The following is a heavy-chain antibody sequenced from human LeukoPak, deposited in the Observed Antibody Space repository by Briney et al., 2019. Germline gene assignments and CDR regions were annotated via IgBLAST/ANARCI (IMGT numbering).Heavy chain of an antibody. J-gene: IGHJ3*02. Sequence: PGGSLRLSCAASGFTFSSYAMSWVRQAPGKGLEWVSAISGSGGSTYYADSVKGRFTISRDNSKNTLYLQMNSLRAEDTAVYYCAKVLYSGSYSPDAFDIWGQGTMVTVSS. CDR1: GFTFSSYA. CDR2: ISGSGGST. V-gene: IGHV3-23*01. CDR3: AKVLYSGSYSPDAFDI. D-gene: IGHD1-26*01.